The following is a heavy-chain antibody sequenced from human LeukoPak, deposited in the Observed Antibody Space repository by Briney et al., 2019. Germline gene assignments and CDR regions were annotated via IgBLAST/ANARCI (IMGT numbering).Heavy chain of an antibody. CDR2: ISSSGSTI. Sequence: GGSLRLSCAASGFTFSDYYMSWIRQAPGKGLEWVSYISSSGSTIYYADSVRGRFTISRDNSKSTLSLQMNSLRAEDTAIYYCATYRQVMLPFESWGQGTLVTVSS. V-gene: IGHV3-11*01. CDR1: GFTFSDYY. J-gene: IGHJ4*02. CDR3: ATYRQVMLPFES. D-gene: IGHD5-18*01.